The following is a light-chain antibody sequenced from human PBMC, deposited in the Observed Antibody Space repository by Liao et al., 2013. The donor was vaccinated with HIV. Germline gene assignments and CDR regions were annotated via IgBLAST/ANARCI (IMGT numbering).Light chain of an antibody. Sequence: SYVLTQPPSVSVAPGKTASISCGGDNLGRWRVHWYQQKPGRAPVLVISYDNERPSGIPERFSGSKSGNSATLTISRVEAGDEAEYYCQLWDSSSDHFFVFGTGTKVTVL. V-gene: IGLV3-21*01. CDR2: YDN. CDR3: QLWDSSSDHFFV. CDR1: NLGRWR. J-gene: IGLJ1*01.